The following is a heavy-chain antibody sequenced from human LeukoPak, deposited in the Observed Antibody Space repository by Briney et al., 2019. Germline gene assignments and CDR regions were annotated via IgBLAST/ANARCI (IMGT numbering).Heavy chain of an antibody. CDR2: IYDSGST. V-gene: IGHV4-39*01. CDR3: ASKPRYCSGGSCYFGYLDY. J-gene: IGHJ4*02. D-gene: IGHD2-15*01. CDR1: GGSISSSSYY. Sequence: SETLALTCTVSGGSISSSSYYWGWIRQPPGKGVEWIGSIYDSGSTYYNPSRKSRVTISVDPSKNQFSLKLSSVTAADTAVYYCASKPRYCSGGSCYFGYLDYWGQGTLVTVSS.